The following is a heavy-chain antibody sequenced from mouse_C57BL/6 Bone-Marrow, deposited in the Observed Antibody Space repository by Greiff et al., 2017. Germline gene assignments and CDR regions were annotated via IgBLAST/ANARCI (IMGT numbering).Heavy chain of an antibody. V-gene: IGHV1-64*01. J-gene: IGHJ4*01. CDR2: IHPNSGST. D-gene: IGHD2-3*01. CDR3: ARWLLPYYYAMDY. Sequence: VQLQQPGAELVKPGASVKLSCKASGYTFTSYWMHWVKQRPGQGLEWIGMIHPNSGSTNYNEKFKSKATLTVDKSSSTAYMQLSSLTSEDSAVYYCARWLLPYYYAMDYWGQGTSETVSS. CDR1: GYTFTSYW.